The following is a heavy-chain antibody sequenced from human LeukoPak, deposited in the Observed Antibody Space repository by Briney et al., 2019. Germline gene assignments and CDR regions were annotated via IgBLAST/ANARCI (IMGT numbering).Heavy chain of an antibody. CDR3: ARDRVFDY. J-gene: IGHJ4*02. CDR1: GYAFTGHY. Sequence: ASVKVSCKTSGYAFTGHYIHWVRQAPGQGLEWMGWMNPNTGDTNYAQKFQGRVTMTRDTSISTAYMELSRLRSDDTAVYYCARDRVFDYWGQGTLVTVSS. CDR2: MNPNTGDT. D-gene: IGHD3-10*01. V-gene: IGHV1-2*02.